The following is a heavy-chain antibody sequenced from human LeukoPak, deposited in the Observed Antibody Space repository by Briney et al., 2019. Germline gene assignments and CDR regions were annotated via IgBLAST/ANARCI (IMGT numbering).Heavy chain of an antibody. CDR1: GFTFSDSY. CDR3: SRDPRVLDY. CDR2: IGPSGNFI. Sequence: GGSLRLSCAASGFTFSDSYMSWLRQPPGKGLESISYIGPSGNFINYADSVKGRFTISRDNAKKSLYLQINTLRAEDTAVYYCSRDPRVLDYWGQGTLVTVSS. V-gene: IGHV3-11*01. J-gene: IGHJ4*02.